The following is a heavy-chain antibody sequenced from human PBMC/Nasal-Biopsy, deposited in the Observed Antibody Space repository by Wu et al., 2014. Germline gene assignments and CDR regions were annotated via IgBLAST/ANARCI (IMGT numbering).Heavy chain of an antibody. Sequence: VSGISYNGGTIGYADSVKGRFTISRDNAKNSLFLQMNSLRPEDTALYYCAKYTKIGYGYGTFDKWAQGTLVTVSS. CDR2: ISYNGGTI. CDR3: AKYTKIGYGYGTFDK. J-gene: IGHJ4*02. V-gene: IGHV3-9*01. D-gene: IGHD5-18*01.